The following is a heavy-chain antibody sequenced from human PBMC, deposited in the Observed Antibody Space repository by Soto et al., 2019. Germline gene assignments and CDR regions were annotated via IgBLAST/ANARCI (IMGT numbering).Heavy chain of an antibody. V-gene: IGHV4-34*01. Sequence: SETLSLTCAVYGGSFSGYYWSWIRQPPGKGLEWIGEINHSGSTNYNPSLKSRVTISVDTSKNQFSLKLSSVTAADTAVYYCASAEYSSSPYYFDYWGQGTLVTVSS. CDR2: INHSGST. D-gene: IGHD6-6*01. J-gene: IGHJ4*02. CDR3: ASAEYSSSPYYFDY. CDR1: GGSFSGYY.